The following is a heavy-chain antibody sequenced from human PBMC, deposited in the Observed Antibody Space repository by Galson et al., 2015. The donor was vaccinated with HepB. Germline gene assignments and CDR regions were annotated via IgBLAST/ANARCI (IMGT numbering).Heavy chain of an antibody. CDR1: GFRFGSSV. J-gene: IGHJ4*02. Sequence: SLRLSCAASGFRFGSSVMGWVRQAPGKGLQWVSGIRASGDGETYADSVKGRFTIPRDNSNNILYLQMNSLRVEDMAVYYCAKEGHYYFDDWGQGTLVTVSS. CDR3: AKEGHYYFDD. CDR2: IRASGDGE. V-gene: IGHV3-23*01.